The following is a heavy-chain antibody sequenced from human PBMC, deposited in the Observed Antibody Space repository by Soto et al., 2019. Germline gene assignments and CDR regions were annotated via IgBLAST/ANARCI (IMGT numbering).Heavy chain of an antibody. CDR3: ARTKDDYTIAFDH. CDR1: GGSVSSTTHY. D-gene: IGHD4-4*01. J-gene: IGHJ5*02. V-gene: IGHV4-39*01. Sequence: HLQLQESGPGRVKPSETLSLTCTVSGGSVSSTTHYLGWVRQPPGKGLEWIGNIDYSGSTFYNPSVESRVTTPVDTSTHQLSIHLRSLTAADTARYFCARTKDDYTIAFDHWCQGTQVTVSS. CDR2: IDYSGST.